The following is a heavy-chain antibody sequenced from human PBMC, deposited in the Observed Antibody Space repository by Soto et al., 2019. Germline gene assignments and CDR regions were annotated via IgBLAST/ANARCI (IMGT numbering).Heavy chain of an antibody. CDR2: IRSKANSYAT. CDR1: GFTFSGSA. Sequence: EVQLVESGGGLVQPGGSLKLSCAASGFTFSGSAMHWVRQASGKGLEWVGRIRSKANSYATAYAASVKGRFTISRDDSKNTAYLQMNSLKTEDTAVYYCTLVDMTTVTTIDYWGQGTLVTVSS. J-gene: IGHJ4*02. CDR3: TLVDMTTVTTIDY. V-gene: IGHV3-73*02. D-gene: IGHD4-17*01.